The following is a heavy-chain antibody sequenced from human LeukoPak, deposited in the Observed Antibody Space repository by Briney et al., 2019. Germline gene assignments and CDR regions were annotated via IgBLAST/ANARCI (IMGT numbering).Heavy chain of an antibody. Sequence: SETLSLTCTVSGASISAYSCSWLRQPPGKGLEWIGCIHYSGNTHCNPSLESRVTLSVDTSKNQFSLKLSSVTAADTAVYYCARHGRESRYFDWLLYYIDHWGQGALVTVSS. CDR3: ARHGRESRYFDWLLYYIDH. V-gene: IGHV4-59*08. CDR2: IHYSGNT. CDR1: GASISAYS. D-gene: IGHD3-9*01. J-gene: IGHJ4*02.